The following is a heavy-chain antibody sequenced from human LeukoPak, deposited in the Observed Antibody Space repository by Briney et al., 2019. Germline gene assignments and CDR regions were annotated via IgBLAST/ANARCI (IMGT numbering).Heavy chain of an antibody. J-gene: IGHJ5*02. CDR1: GFTFNSYW. Sequence: GGSLRLSCAASGFTFNSYWMHWVRQAPGKGLVWVSRTNSDGSSTSYADSVKGRFTISRDNPKNTLYLQMNSLRAEDTAVYYCARDGTSSSWVSYNWFDLWGQGTLVTVSS. CDR2: TNSDGSST. V-gene: IGHV3-74*01. CDR3: ARDGTSSSWVSYNWFDL. D-gene: IGHD6-13*01.